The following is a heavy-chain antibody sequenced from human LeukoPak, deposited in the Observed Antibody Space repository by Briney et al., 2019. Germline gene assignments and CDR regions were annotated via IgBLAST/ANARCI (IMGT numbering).Heavy chain of an antibody. V-gene: IGHV1-18*01. D-gene: IGHD2-21*01. J-gene: IGHJ4*02. Sequence: ASVKVSCKASGYTFSNFGISGVRQAPGQGLEWMGWISGYNDNPNYAQKLQGRVTLTTDTSTSTAYMELRSLRYDDTAVYYCARDDSADWGQGTLVTVSS. CDR2: ISGYNDNP. CDR3: ARDDSAD. CDR1: GYTFSNFG.